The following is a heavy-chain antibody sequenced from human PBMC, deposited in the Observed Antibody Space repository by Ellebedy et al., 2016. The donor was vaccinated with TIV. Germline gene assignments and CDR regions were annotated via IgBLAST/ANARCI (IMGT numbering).Heavy chain of an antibody. CDR2: IIPIFGTA. D-gene: IGHD7-27*01. Sequence: SVKVSCXASGGTFSSYAISWVRQAPGQGLEWMGGIIPIFGTANYAQKFQGRVTITADESTSTAYMELSRLRSDDTAVYYCARVTNWGPAGFDYWGQGTLVTVSS. CDR1: GGTFSSYA. V-gene: IGHV1-69*13. CDR3: ARVTNWGPAGFDY. J-gene: IGHJ4*02.